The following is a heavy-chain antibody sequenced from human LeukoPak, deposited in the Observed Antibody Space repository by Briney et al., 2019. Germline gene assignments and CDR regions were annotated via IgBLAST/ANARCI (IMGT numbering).Heavy chain of an antibody. CDR1: GFTFSSYA. CDR3: ARDPERPRRTHYGMDV. Sequence: GGSLRLSCAASGFTFSSYAMHWVRQAPGKGLEWVAVISYDGSNKYYADSVKGRFTISRDNSKNTLYLQMNSLRAEDTAVYYCARDPERPRRTHYGMDVWGQGTTVTVSS. V-gene: IGHV3-30-3*01. CDR2: ISYDGSNK. J-gene: IGHJ6*02. D-gene: IGHD2-2*01.